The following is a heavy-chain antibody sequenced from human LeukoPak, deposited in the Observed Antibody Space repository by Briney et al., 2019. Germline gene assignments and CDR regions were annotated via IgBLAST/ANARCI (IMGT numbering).Heavy chain of an antibody. CDR2: IYYSGST. Sequence: SETLSLTCTVSGGSISSYYWSWIRQPPGKGLEWIGYIYYSGSTNYNPSLKSRVTISVDTSKNQFSLKLSSVTAADTAVYYCARGRMPGNSYGSYWGQGTLVTVSS. J-gene: IGHJ4*02. V-gene: IGHV4-59*12. D-gene: IGHD5-18*01. CDR3: ARGRMPGNSYGSY. CDR1: GGSISSYY.